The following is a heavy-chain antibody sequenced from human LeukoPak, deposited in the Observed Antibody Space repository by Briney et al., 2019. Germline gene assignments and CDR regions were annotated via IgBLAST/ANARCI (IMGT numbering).Heavy chain of an antibody. CDR1: GYSFTSNY. D-gene: IGHD2-2*01. CDR2: IYPRDGST. Sequence: ASVKVSCKASGYSFTSNYIHWVRQAPGQGLEWMGMIYPRDGSTSYAQKLQGRVTMTTDTSTSTAYMELRSLRSDDTAVYHCARDQNQGYCSSTSCYFFFGGATDYYYYGMDVWGQGTTVTVSS. CDR3: ARDQNQGYCSSTSCYFFFGGATDYYYYGMDV. J-gene: IGHJ6*02. V-gene: IGHV1-46*01.